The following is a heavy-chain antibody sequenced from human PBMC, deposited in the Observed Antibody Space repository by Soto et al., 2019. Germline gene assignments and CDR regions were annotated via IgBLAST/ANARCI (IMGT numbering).Heavy chain of an antibody. CDR1: GFTFSSYV. Sequence: PGGSLRLSCESSGFTFSSYVMHWARQAPGKGLVWVSRINHDGSTTTYADSVKGRFTISRDNAKNTLYLQMDSLRAEDTAVYYCATDTTWKIEYWGQGTLVTVS. V-gene: IGHV3-74*01. J-gene: IGHJ4*02. CDR3: ATDTTWKIEY. CDR2: INHDGSTT. D-gene: IGHD1-1*01.